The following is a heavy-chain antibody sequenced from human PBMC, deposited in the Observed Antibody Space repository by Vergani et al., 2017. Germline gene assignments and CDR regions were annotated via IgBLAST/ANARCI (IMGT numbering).Heavy chain of an antibody. CDR3: ARGGGIAADLDWFDP. CDR1: GYSFTSYW. V-gene: IGHV5-10-1*03. D-gene: IGHD6-13*01. CDR2: IDPSDSYT. J-gene: IGHJ5*02. Sequence: EVQLVQSGAEVKTPGESLRISCKGSGYSFTSYWISWVRQMPGKGLEWMGRIDPSDSYTNYSPSFQGHVTISADKSISTAYLQWSSLKASDTAMYYCARGGGIAADLDWFDPWGQGTLVTVSS.